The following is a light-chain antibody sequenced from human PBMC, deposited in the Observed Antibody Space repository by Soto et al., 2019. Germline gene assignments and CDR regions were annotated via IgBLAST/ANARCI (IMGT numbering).Light chain of an antibody. CDR2: GAS. J-gene: IGKJ1*01. CDR3: KQYGSSRA. CDR1: QSFSSGY. Sequence: EIVLTQSPGTLSLSPGERATLSCRASQSFSSGYLAWYQQKPGQAPRLLIYGASSRAPGMPDRFSGSGSGTDFTLTISRLEPEDFAVYYCKQYGSSRAFGQGTKVDIK. V-gene: IGKV3-20*01.